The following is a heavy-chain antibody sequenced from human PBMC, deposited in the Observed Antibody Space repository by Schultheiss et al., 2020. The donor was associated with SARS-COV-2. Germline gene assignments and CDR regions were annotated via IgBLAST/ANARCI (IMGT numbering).Heavy chain of an antibody. J-gene: IGHJ6*02. CDR3: ARVRGKDGMDV. CDR2: IYYSGST. V-gene: IGHV4-31*11. CDR1: GGSISSGGYY. Sequence: SETLSLTCAVSGGSISSGGYYWSWIRQHPGKGLEWIGYIYYSGSTYYNPSLKSRVTISVDTSKNQFSLKLSSVTAADTAVYYCARVRGKDGMDVWGQGTTVTVSS. D-gene: IGHD4-23*01.